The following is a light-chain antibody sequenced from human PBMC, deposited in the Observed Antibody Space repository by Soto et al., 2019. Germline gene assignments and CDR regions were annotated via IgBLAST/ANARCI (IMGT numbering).Light chain of an antibody. Sequence: IVMTQSPDSLAVSLGERATINCKSSQSVLYSSNNKNYLAWYQQKPGQPPKLLIYWASTRESGVPDRFSGSGSGTEFTLTISSLQADDVAVYYCQQYYSTPLTFGEWTKVEIK. CDR1: QSVLYSSNNKNY. J-gene: IGKJ4*01. CDR2: WAS. V-gene: IGKV4-1*01. CDR3: QQYYSTPLT.